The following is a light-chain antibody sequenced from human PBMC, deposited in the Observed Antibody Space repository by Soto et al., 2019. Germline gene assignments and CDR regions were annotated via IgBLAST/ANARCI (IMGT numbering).Light chain of an antibody. Sequence: QSVLTQPASVSGSPGQSITISCTGTSSDVGGYNYFSWYQQHPGKAPKLMIYDVSNRPSGVSNRFSGSKSGNTASLTISGLQAEDEADYYCSSYTSSSTLALYVFGTGTKVTVL. J-gene: IGLJ1*01. V-gene: IGLV2-14*01. CDR2: DVS. CDR3: SSYTSSSTLALYV. CDR1: SSDVGGYNY.